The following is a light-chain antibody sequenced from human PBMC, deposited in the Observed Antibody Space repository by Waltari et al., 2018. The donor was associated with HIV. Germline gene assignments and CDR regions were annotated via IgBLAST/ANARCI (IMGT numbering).Light chain of an antibody. Sequence: EIVLTQSPGTLSLSPGERATLSCRASQSVSSRYLAWYQQKPGQAPRLLLHGASSRATGIPDRFSGSGSGTDFTLTISRLEPEDFAVYYCQQYGSSPPRTFGQGTKVEIK. J-gene: IGKJ1*01. V-gene: IGKV3-20*01. CDR2: GAS. CDR3: QQYGSSPPRT. CDR1: QSVSSRY.